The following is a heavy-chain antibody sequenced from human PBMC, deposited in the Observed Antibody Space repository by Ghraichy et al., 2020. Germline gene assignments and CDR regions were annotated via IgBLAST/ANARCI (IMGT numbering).Heavy chain of an antibody. CDR3: ARDPYGHCSGDTCSTTYYYAMDV. CDR2: INPNSGGT. D-gene: IGHD2-15*01. CDR1: GYTFTAFS. J-gene: IGHJ6*02. V-gene: IGHV1-2*02. Sequence: ASVKVSCKASGYTFTAFSIHWVRQAPGQGLERMGSINPNSGGTAYARNFQGRVTMTSDTSINTAYMEVHSLRSDDTAVYYCARDPYGHCSGDTCSTTYYYAMDVWGPGTTVAVSS.